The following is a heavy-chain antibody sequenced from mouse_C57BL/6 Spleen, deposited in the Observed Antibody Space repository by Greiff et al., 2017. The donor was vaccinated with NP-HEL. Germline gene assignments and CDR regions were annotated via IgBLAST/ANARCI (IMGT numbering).Heavy chain of an antibody. V-gene: IGHV2-6-1*01. J-gene: IGHJ3*01. CDR2: IWSDGST. D-gene: IGHD2-12*01. CDR3: ARHIPARYDSWFAY. CDR1: GFSLTSYG. Sequence: VQLQQSGPGLVAPSQSLSITCTVSGFSLTSYGVHWVRQPPGKGLEWLVVIWSDGSTTYNSALKSRLSISKDNSKSQVFLKMNSLQTDDTAMYYCARHIPARYDSWFAYWGQVTLVTVSA.